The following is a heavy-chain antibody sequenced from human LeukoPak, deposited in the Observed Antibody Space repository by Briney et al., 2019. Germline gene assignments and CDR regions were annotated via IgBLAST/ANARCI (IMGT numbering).Heavy chain of an antibody. Sequence: GGSLRLSCAASGFTFSSYAMSWVRQAPGKGLEWVSAISGSGGSTYYADSVKGRFTISRDNSKNTLYLQMNSLRAEDTAVYYCAKNKYYDSSGYPFPYFDYWGQGTLVTVSS. V-gene: IGHV3-23*01. CDR3: AKNKYYDSSGYPFPYFDY. CDR2: ISGSGGST. J-gene: IGHJ4*02. D-gene: IGHD3-22*01. CDR1: GFTFSSYA.